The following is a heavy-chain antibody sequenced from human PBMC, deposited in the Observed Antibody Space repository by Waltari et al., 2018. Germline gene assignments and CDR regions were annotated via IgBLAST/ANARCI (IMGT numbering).Heavy chain of an antibody. D-gene: IGHD3-3*01. J-gene: IGHJ4*02. CDR2: IYYRVST. Sequence: VQLQESGPGLVKPSETLSLPCTVPGGSISSHYRSCIRPPHGKGLEWIGYIYYRVSTNYNPSLKSRVTISVDTTKNKFSLKLSSVTAADTAVYYCARSIRNITIFGVVTYTFDYWGQGTLVTVSS. CDR3: ARSIRNITIFGVVTYTFDY. V-gene: IGHV4-59*11. CDR1: GGSISSHY.